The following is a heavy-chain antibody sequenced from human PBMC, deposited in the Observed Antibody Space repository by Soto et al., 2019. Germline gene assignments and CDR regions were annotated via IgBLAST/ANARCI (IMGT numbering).Heavy chain of an antibody. CDR3: TIGNGVYSGEY. CDR1: GYTFSSYD. CDR2: MIPNSGKI. V-gene: IGHV1-8*01. Sequence: QVQLVQSGAEVKKPGASVKVSCKASGYTFSSYDINWVRQATGHGLEWMGWMIPNSGKIGYAQKFQGRLTMTRNTSIITAYMELSSLRSEDTAVYYCTIGNGVYSGEYWGQGTLVTVSS. D-gene: IGHD4-17*01. J-gene: IGHJ4*02.